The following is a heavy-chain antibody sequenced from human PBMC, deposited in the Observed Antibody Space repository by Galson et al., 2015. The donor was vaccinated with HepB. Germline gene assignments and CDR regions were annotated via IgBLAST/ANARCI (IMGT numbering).Heavy chain of an antibody. CDR1: GFTFDDYA. CDR3: AKDRSFGIRATNLDFDL. J-gene: IGHJ2*01. Sequence: FLRLSCAVSGFTFDDYAMHGVRQAPGQGLEWVAGIRWKSRSIGNAVSVQGRFTISRYNAKNSLYLQMNSLSAEDTALYYCAKDRSFGIRATNLDFDLWGRGTLVTVSS. V-gene: IGHV3-9*01. CDR2: IRWKSRSI. D-gene: IGHD1-26*01.